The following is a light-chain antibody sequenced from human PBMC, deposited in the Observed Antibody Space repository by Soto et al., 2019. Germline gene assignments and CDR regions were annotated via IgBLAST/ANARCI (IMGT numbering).Light chain of an antibody. V-gene: IGKV3D-20*02. CDR3: QQRSNWPIT. CDR1: QSVDSNY. Sequence: EIVLTQSPGTLSLSPGERATLSCRASQSVDSNYFAWYQQKPGQAPRLLIYGASSRAAGIPDRFSGSGSGTDFTLTISSLEPEDFALYYCQQRSNWPITFGQGTRLEIK. CDR2: GAS. J-gene: IGKJ5*01.